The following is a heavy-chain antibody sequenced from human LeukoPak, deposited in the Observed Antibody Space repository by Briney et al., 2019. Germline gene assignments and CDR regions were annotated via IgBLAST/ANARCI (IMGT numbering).Heavy chain of an antibody. CDR3: ARDRSGWYQNSFDY. CDR2: IIPIFGTA. Sequence: ASVKVSCKASGGTFGSYAISWVRQAPGQGLEWMGGIIPIFGTANYAQKFQGRVTITADKSTSTAYMELSSLRSEDTAVYYCARDRSGWYQNSFDYWGQGTLVTVSS. CDR1: GGTFGSYA. V-gene: IGHV1-69*06. J-gene: IGHJ4*02. D-gene: IGHD6-19*01.